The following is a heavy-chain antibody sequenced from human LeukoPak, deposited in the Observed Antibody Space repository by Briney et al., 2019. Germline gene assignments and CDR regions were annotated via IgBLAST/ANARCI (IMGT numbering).Heavy chain of an antibody. J-gene: IGHJ4*02. CDR3: ARSAPPDPGTMVDY. CDR2: IYHSGST. CDR1: GGSISSGGYS. V-gene: IGHV4-30-2*01. Sequence: KTSETLSLTCAVSGGSISSGGYSWSWIRQPPGKGLEWIGYIYHSGSTYYNPSLKSRVTISVDRSKNQFSLKLSSVTAADTAVYYCARSAPPDPGTMVDYWGQGTLVTVSS. D-gene: IGHD3-10*01.